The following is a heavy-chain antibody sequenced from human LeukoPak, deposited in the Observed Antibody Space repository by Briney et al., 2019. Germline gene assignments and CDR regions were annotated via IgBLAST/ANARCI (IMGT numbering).Heavy chain of an antibody. J-gene: IGHJ5*02. CDR3: TTGVAGDNWFDP. CDR1: GFTFSNAW. V-gene: IGHV3-15*01. Sequence: GGSLRLSCAASGFTFSNAWMSWVRQAPGKGLEWVGRIKSKTDGGTTDYAAPVKGRFTISRGDSKNTLYLQMNSLKTEDTAVYYCTTGVAGDNWFDPWGQGTLVTVSS. D-gene: IGHD6-19*01. CDR2: IKSKTDGGTT.